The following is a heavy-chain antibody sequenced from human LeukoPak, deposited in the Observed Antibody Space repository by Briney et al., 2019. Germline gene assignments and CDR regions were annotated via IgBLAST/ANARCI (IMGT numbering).Heavy chain of an antibody. CDR1: GFTFSSYS. J-gene: IGHJ4*02. D-gene: IGHD3-22*01. CDR2: ISSSSSYI. CDR3: ARAPYYYDSSGLWGYFDY. Sequence: LGGSLRLSCAASGFTFSSYSMNWVRQAPGKGLEWVSSISSSSSYIYYADSVKGRFTISRDNAKNSLYLQMNSLRAEDTAVYYCARAPYYYDSSGLWGYFDYWGQGTLVTVSS. V-gene: IGHV3-21*01.